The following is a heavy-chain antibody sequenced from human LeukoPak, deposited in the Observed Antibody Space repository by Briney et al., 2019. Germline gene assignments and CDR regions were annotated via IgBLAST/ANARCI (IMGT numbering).Heavy chain of an antibody. Sequence: ASVKVSCKASGYTFTGYYMHWVRQAPGQGLEWMGRINPNSGGTNYAQKFQGRVTMTRDTSISTAYMELSRLRSDDTAAYYCARSDSSGCLVSDYFDYWGQGTLVTVSS. CDR3: ARSDSSGCLVSDYFDY. CDR1: GYTFTGYY. CDR2: INPNSGGT. D-gene: IGHD3-22*01. J-gene: IGHJ4*02. V-gene: IGHV1-2*06.